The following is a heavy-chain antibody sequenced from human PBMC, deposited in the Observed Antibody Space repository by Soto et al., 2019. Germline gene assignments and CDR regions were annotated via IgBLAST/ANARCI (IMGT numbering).Heavy chain of an antibody. J-gene: IGHJ4*02. CDR3: ARHDGSGSSFDY. Sequence: QLQLQESGPGLVKPSETLSLTCTVSGGSISSSSYYWGWIRQPPGKGLEWIGSIYYSGSTYYNPSLKGRVTISVDTSKNQFSLKLSSVTAADTAVYYCARHDGSGSSFDYWGQGTLVTVSS. V-gene: IGHV4-39*01. CDR1: GGSISSSSYY. D-gene: IGHD3-10*01. CDR2: IYYSGST.